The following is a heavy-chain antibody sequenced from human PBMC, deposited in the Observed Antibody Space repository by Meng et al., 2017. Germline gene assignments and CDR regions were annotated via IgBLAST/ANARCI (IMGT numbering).Heavy chain of an antibody. Sequence: QGQVGQSWAEVKKPGASVKVSCKASRYTLTSHAMHWLRQSPGQSLEWMGWINAGNGNTKYSQKFQGRVTITRDTSASTAYMELSSLRSEDTAVYYCATDGQDSSGYYSWYFDLWGRGTLVTVSS. J-gene: IGHJ2*01. CDR1: RYTLTSHA. D-gene: IGHD3-22*01. CDR2: INAGNGNT. CDR3: ATDGQDSSGYYSWYFDL. V-gene: IGHV1-3*01.